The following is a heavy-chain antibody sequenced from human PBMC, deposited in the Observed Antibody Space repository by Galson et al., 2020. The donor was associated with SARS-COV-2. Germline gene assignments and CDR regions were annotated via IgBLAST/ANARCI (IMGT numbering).Heavy chain of an antibody. J-gene: IGHJ4*02. V-gene: IGHV4-34*01. D-gene: IGHD3-10*01. CDR3: ASGMSDRVTVSGFDY. CDR1: GGSFSDHL. CDR2: INHSGST. Sequence: ETLSLTCAVHGGSFSDHLWSWIRQPPGQGLEWIGEINHSGSTNYNPTLKSRVTISLDTSKNQFSLKLSYVTAAETAVYYCASGMSDRVTVSGFDYWCQGTLVTVSS.